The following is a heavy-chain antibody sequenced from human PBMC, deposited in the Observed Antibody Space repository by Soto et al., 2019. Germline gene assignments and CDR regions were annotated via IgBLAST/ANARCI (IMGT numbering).Heavy chain of an antibody. V-gene: IGHV3-33*01. CDR3: ARGRDILTGYYMREDPTAFDY. D-gene: IGHD3-9*01. Sequence: GGSLRLSCAASGFTFSSYGMHWVRQAPGKGLEWVAVIWYDGSNKYYADSVKGRFTISRDNSKNTLYLQMNSLRAEDTAVYYCARGRDILTGYYMREDPTAFDYWGQGTLVTVSS. J-gene: IGHJ4*02. CDR2: IWYDGSNK. CDR1: GFTFSSYG.